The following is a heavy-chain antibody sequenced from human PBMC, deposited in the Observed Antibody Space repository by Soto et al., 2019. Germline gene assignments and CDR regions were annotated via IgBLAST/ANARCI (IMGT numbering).Heavy chain of an antibody. Sequence: GGSLRLSCAASGFTFSNFAMIWARQAPGKGLEWVSAISGSTGRTYYADSVKGRSTISRDNSKSTLYLQVNSLRVEDTAVYFCAKDWNPETGGFDPWGQGTLVTVSS. CDR3: AKDWNPETGGFDP. CDR2: ISGSTGRT. J-gene: IGHJ5*02. D-gene: IGHD1-1*01. CDR1: GFTFSNFA. V-gene: IGHV3-23*01.